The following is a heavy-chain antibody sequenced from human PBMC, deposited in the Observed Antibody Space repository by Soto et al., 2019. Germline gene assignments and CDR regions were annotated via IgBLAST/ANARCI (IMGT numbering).Heavy chain of an antibody. CDR3: APRKGMIAA. V-gene: IGHV4-4*02. Sequence: XVQLQESGPGLVKPSGTLSLTCAVSGGSISSSNWWSWVRQPPGKGLEGFGEIYNSGSTYYNPSPNRRVTISVDKSKDQFSLSLSSVTAADTAVYYWAPRKGMIAAWSQGTLVTVAS. CDR1: GGSISSSNW. D-gene: IGHD3-22*01. J-gene: IGHJ5*02. CDR2: IYNSGST.